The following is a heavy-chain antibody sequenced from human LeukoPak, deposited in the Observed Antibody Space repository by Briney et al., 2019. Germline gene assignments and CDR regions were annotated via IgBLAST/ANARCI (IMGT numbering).Heavy chain of an antibody. V-gene: IGHV3-7*03. D-gene: IGHD5-18*01. CDR1: GFTFSSYW. J-gene: IGHJ4*02. CDR3: ARDHNYGSDY. Sequence: GGSLRLSCAASGFTFSSYWMSWVRQAPGKGLEWVANIKEDGSEKYYVDSVKGRFTISRDSAKNSLYLQMNSLRVEDTAVYYCARDHNYGSDYWGQGTLVTVSS. CDR2: IKEDGSEK.